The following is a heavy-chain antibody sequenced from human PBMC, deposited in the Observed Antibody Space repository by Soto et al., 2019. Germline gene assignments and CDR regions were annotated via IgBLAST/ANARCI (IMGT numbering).Heavy chain of an antibody. V-gene: IGHV6-1*01. D-gene: IGHD2-15*01. CDR2: AYYRSQWYY. J-gene: IGHJ6*04. CDR1: GDSVSSNSAA. CDR3: ARDDVLCDGGRCYGIPLDV. Sequence: SQTLSLTCAISGDSVSSNSAAWNWIRQSPSRGLEWLGRAYYRSQWYYDSAVSVRSRITVIPDTSKNQFSLQLNSVTPEDTAVYYCARDDVLCDGGRCYGIPLDVWGKGTTVNVSS.